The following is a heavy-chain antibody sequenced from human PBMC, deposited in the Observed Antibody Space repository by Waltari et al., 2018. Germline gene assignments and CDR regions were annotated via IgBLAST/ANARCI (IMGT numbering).Heavy chain of an antibody. CDR2: IYSDGRT. CDR1: GFTVSTTY. D-gene: IGHD4-4*01. Sequence: EVQLVDSVGGLIQPGGSLRLSCAASGFTVSTTYMSWVRQAPGKGLGWVSVIYSDGRTYYAASVEGRFTIPRDDSKNTLYLQMNSLGLEDTAVYYCATKPTDSAWYERWGQGTLVTVSS. CDR3: ATKPTDSAWYER. V-gene: IGHV3-53*01. J-gene: IGHJ5*02.